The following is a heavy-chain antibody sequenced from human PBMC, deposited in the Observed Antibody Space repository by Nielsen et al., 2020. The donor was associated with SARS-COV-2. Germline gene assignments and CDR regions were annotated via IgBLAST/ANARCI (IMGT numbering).Heavy chain of an antibody. V-gene: IGHV1-8*01. CDR1: GYTFTSYD. J-gene: IGHJ4*02. Sequence: GESLKISCKASGYTFTSYDINWVRQATGQGLEWMGWMNPNSANTGYGQKFQGRVTMTRNTSISTAYMELSSLRSEDTAVYYCARAPSGSGGKLYYFDYWGQGTLVTVSS. CDR2: MNPNSANT. D-gene: IGHD2-15*01. CDR3: ARAPSGSGGKLYYFDY.